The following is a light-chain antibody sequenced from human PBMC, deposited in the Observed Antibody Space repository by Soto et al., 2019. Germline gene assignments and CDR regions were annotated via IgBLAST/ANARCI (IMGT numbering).Light chain of an antibody. V-gene: IGLV1-44*01. CDR2: TDY. J-gene: IGLJ3*02. CDR3: ASWDDSLSGGV. Sequence: QSVLTQPPSASGTPGQRVIISCSGSNYNIGTYTVNWYQHLPGTAPKLLIYTDYQRPSGVPDRFSGSRSGTSASLAISGLQSEDEADYDCASWDDSLSGGVVGGGTKLTVL. CDR1: NYNIGTYT.